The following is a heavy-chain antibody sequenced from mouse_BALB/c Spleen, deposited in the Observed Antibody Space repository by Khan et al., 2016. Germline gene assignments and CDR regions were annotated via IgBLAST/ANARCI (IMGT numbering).Heavy chain of an antibody. CDR3: ARKDGYFAY. CDR1: GFTFTSYW. J-gene: IGHJ3*01. Sequence: VQLLESGAELAKPGASVKMSCKASGFTFTSYWMPWVKQRPGQGLEWIGYISPSTGYTEYNQNFKDKATLTGDKASSTAYMQLSSLRSEDTAVYYGARKDGYFAYWGQGTLVTVSA. CDR2: ISPSTGYT. D-gene: IGHD2-3*01. V-gene: IGHV1-7*01.